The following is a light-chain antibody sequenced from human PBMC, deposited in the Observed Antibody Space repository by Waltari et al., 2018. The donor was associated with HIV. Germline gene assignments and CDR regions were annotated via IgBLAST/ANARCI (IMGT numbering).Light chain of an antibody. J-gene: IGLJ2*01. CDR1: TSNIVSNQ. Sequence: SVLTQPPSASGTPGQRVTISCFGSTSNIVSNQVFWYQHLPGTAPKLLIHRNNPLPSGVPVRFSGSTSGTSASLAISRLRSEDEADYYCVAWDASLGGVVFGGGTKVAVL. CDR3: VAWDASLGGVV. V-gene: IGLV1-47*01. CDR2: RNN.